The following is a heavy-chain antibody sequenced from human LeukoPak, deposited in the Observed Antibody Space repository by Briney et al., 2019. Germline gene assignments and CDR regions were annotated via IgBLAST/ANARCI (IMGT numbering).Heavy chain of an antibody. Sequence: PGGSLRLSCAASGFTFSSYEMNWVRQAPGEGLEWVSYISSSGSTIYYADSVKGRFTISRDNAKNSLYLQMNSLRAEDTAVYYCARDRVGAIYYYYYYMDVWGKGPRSPSP. V-gene: IGHV3-48*03. J-gene: IGHJ6*03. CDR1: GFTFSSYE. CDR3: ARDRVGAIYYYYYYMDV. D-gene: IGHD1-26*01. CDR2: ISSSGSTI.